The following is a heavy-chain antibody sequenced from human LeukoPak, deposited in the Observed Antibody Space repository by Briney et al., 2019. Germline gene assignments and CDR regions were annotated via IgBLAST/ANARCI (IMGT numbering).Heavy chain of an antibody. CDR1: GFTFTTYA. V-gene: IGHV3-23*01. J-gene: IGHJ4*02. CDR3: ASRRQFLDN. Sequence: PGGSLRLSCAASGFTFTTYAMTWVRQPPGKGLEWVSSISNRETTYYADSVQGRFTISRDNSNNTLYLQMTSLRADDTAVYYCASRRQFLDNWGQGTLVTVSS. D-gene: IGHD6-19*01. CDR2: ISNRETT.